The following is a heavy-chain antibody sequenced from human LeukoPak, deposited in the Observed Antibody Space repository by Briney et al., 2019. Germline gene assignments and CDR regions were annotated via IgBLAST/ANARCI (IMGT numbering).Heavy chain of an antibody. CDR1: GYTFTSYD. CDR3: ASSPPTYSSGWYPLDY. J-gene: IGHJ4*02. V-gene: IGHV1-8*01. Sequence: ASVKVSCKASGYTFTSYDINWVRQATGQGLEWMVWMNPNSGNTGYAQKFQGRVTMTRNTSISTAYMELSSLRSEDTAVYYCASSPPTYSSGWYPLDYWGQGTLVTVSS. D-gene: IGHD6-19*01. CDR2: MNPNSGNT.